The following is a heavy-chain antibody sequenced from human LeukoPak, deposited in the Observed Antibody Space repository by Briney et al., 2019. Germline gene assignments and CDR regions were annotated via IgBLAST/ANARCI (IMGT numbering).Heavy chain of an antibody. CDR1: GGSFSGYY. CDR3: AMGYCSSTSCDRWFYYGVDV. CDR2: INHSGST. V-gene: IGHV4-34*01. Sequence: SSETLSLTCAVYGGSFSGYYWSWIRQPPGKGLEWIGEINHSGSTSYNPSLKSRVTISVDTSKNQFSLKLSSVTAADTAVYYCAMGYCSSTSCDRWFYYGVDVWGQGTTVTVSS. J-gene: IGHJ6*02. D-gene: IGHD2-2*02.